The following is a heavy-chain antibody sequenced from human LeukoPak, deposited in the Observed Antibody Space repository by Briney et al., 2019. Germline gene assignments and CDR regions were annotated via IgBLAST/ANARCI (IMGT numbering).Heavy chain of an antibody. J-gene: IGHJ4*02. D-gene: IGHD3-10*01. CDR1: GFTFSSYW. CDR2: INSDGSGT. CDR3: ARDYYGSGDY. V-gene: IGHV3-74*01. Sequence: GGSLRLSCAAAGFTFSSYWMHWVRKAPGKGVVLVSRINSDGSGTFYADSVKGRFTISRDNAKNTLYLQMNSLRAEDTAVYYCARDYYGSGDYWGQGTLVTVSS.